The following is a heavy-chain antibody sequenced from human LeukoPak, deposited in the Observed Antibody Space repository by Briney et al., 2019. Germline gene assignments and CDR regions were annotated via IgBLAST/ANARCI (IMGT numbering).Heavy chain of an antibody. CDR3: ARGGDIAVVPAAMVGP. J-gene: IGHJ5*02. V-gene: IGHV1-46*01. CDR1: GYTFTSNY. D-gene: IGHD2-2*01. Sequence: ASVKVSCKASGYTFTSNYRHWVRQAPGQGLEWMGMIYPRDGSTSYAQKFQGRVTVTRDTSTSTVHMELSGLRSEDTAVYYCARGGDIAVVPAAMVGPWGQGTLVTVSS. CDR2: IYPRDGST.